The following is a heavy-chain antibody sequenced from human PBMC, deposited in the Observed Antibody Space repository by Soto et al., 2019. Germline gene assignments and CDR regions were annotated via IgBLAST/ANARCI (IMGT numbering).Heavy chain of an antibody. CDR2: IYYSGST. V-gene: IGHV4-39*02. J-gene: IGHJ4*02. CDR1: GGSISSSSYY. Sequence: PSETLSLTCTVSGGSISSSSYYWGWIRQPPGKGLEWIGSIYYSGSTYYNPSLKSRVTISVDTSKNQFSLKLSSVTAADTAVYYCAREDVYCSSTSCYRGGVDYWGQGTLVTVS. D-gene: IGHD2-2*01. CDR3: AREDVYCSSTSCYRGGVDY.